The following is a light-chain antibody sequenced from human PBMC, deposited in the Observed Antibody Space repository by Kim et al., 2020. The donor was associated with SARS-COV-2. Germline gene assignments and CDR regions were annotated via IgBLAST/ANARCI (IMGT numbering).Light chain of an antibody. J-gene: IGKJ1*01. CDR2: GAS. CDR3: QQYGSSWT. Sequence: ENVLTQSPGTLSLSPGERATLSCRASQSVYSNYLAWYLQKPGQAPRLLVYGASSRATAIPDRFSGSGSGTDFTLTINRLQPDDFAVYYCQQYGSSWTFGQGTKVDIK. V-gene: IGKV3-20*01. CDR1: QSVYSNY.